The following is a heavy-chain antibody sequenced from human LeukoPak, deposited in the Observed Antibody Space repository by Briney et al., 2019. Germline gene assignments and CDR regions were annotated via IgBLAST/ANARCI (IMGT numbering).Heavy chain of an antibody. CDR1: GFTFSSYG. D-gene: IGHD3-10*01. CDR3: ARDRTTMVQGVIY. Sequence: PGGSQRLSCAASGFTFSSYGMHWVRQAPGKGLEWVAVIWYDGSNKYYADSVKGRFTISRDNSKNTLYLQMNSLRAEDTAVYYCARDRTTMVQGVIYWGQGTLVTVSS. J-gene: IGHJ4*02. CDR2: IWYDGSNK. V-gene: IGHV3-33*01.